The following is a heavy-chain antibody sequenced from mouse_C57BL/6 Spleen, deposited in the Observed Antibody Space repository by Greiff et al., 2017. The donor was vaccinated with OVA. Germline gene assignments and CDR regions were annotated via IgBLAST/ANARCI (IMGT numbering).Heavy chain of an antibody. J-gene: IGHJ2*01. CDR1: GFTFSSYA. CDR3: ARGGGYYPFDY. D-gene: IGHD2-3*01. Sequence: EVQLQESGGGLVKPGGSLKLSCAASGFTFSSYAMSWVRQTPEKRLEWVATISDGGSYTYYPDNVKGRFTISRDNAKNNLYLQMSHLKSEDTAMYYCARGGGYYPFDYWGQGTTLTVSS. V-gene: IGHV5-4*01. CDR2: ISDGGSYT.